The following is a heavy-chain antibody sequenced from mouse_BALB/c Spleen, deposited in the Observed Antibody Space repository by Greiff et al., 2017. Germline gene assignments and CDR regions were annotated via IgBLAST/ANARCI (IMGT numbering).Heavy chain of an antibody. D-gene: IGHD2-2*01. J-gene: IGHJ4*01. CDR3: AREDGYDENYYAMDY. Sequence: QVQLQQPGAELVMPGASVKMSCKASGYTFTDYWMHWVKQRPGQGLEWIGAIDTSDSYTSYNQKFKGKATLTVDESSSTAYMQLSSLTSEDSAVYYCAREDGYDENYYAMDYWGQGTSVTVSS. V-gene: IGHV1-69*01. CDR1: GYTFTDYW. CDR2: IDTSDSYT.